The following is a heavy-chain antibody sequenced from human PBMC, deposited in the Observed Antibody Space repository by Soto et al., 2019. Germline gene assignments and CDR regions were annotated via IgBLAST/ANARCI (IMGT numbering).Heavy chain of an antibody. Sequence: QVQLQQWGAGLLRPSETLSLNCAVNGGSFSTYYWSWIRQPPGWGLEWVGEINHSGRTNYNPSLKSRVTMSVDTSKNQFSLKLSSVTDADTAVYYCARGPIAKDLGPFDYWCQGTLVTGSS. CDR1: GGSFSTYY. CDR2: INHSGRT. J-gene: IGHJ4*02. CDR3: ARGPIAKDLGPFDY. V-gene: IGHV4-34*01.